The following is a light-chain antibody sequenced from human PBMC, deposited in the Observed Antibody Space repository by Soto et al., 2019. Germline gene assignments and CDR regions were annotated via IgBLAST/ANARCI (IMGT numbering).Light chain of an antibody. V-gene: IGKV3-20*01. Sequence: EIVLTQSPGTLSLSPGERATLSCRASQSVSSSYLAWYQQKTGQAPRLLIYGASSRSTGSPDRFSGSGSGTDFTLPISRLEPEDFAVYYCQQYGSSPTYTFGQGTKLEIK. J-gene: IGKJ2*01. CDR1: QSVSSSY. CDR2: GAS. CDR3: QQYGSSPTYT.